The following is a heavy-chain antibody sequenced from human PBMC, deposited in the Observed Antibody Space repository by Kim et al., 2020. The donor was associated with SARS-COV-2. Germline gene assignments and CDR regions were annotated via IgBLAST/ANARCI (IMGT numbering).Heavy chain of an antibody. CDR2: T. J-gene: IGHJ4*02. D-gene: IGHD3-22*01. V-gene: IGHV4-59*09. CDR3: ARGGGSGFHFDY. Sequence: TTYKPPLKRRVTISVDTSNNQFSLELKSVTAADTAMYFCARGGGSGFHFDYWGQGTLVTVSS.